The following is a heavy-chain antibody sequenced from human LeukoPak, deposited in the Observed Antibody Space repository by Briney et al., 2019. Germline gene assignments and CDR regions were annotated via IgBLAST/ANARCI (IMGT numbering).Heavy chain of an antibody. D-gene: IGHD3-22*01. Sequence: PSETLSLTCTVSGDSISSSSFNYWGWIRQPPGKGLEWIGSIYYNGNTYYNTSLESRATISVDTSKNQFSLKLSSVTAADTAVYYCARRYYYDSSGYYHFDYWGQGTLVTVSS. V-gene: IGHV4-39*01. CDR2: IYYNGNT. J-gene: IGHJ4*02. CDR1: GDSISSSSFNY. CDR3: ARRYYYDSSGYYHFDY.